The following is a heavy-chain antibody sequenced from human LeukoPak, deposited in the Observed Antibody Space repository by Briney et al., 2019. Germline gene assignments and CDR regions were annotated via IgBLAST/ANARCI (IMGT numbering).Heavy chain of an antibody. V-gene: IGHV3-66*01. J-gene: IGHJ4*02. CDR1: GFTVIDNY. Sequence: GGSLRLSCADSGFTVIDNYRNWVRQAPGKGLEWVSVIYSGGSTYYADSVKGRFTISRDNSKNTLYLQMNSLRAEDTAVYYCAIDTLGPLLLPFDNWGQGTLVTVSS. CDR3: AIDTLGPLLLPFDN. D-gene: IGHD7-27*01. CDR2: IYSGGST.